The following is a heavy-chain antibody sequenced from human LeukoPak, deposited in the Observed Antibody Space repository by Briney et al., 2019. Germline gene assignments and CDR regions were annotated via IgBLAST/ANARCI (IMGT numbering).Heavy chain of an antibody. D-gene: IGHD4-11*01. Sequence: PSETLSLTCTVSSGSMNNHYWSWIRQPPGKGLEWVGYIYYSGSTNYNPSLKSRVTISVDTSKNQFPLKLSSVTAADTAVYYCARAVTNAFDIWGQGTMVTVSS. CDR3: ARAVTNAFDI. CDR1: SGSMNNHY. V-gene: IGHV4-59*08. J-gene: IGHJ3*02. CDR2: IYYSGST.